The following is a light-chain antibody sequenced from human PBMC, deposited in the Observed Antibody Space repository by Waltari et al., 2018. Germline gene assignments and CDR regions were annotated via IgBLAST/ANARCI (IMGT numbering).Light chain of an antibody. V-gene: IGLV6-57*01. CDR1: SGSIASNF. J-gene: IGLJ3*02. Sequence: NFMLTQPHSVSASPGKTVTISCTRSSGSIASNFVHWFQQRPGSSPTTVIYEDYQSPSGVPDRFSGSIDSSSNSASLTISGLKTEDEADYYCQSYDSNNHGVFGGGTKLTVL. CDR3: QSYDSNNHGV. CDR2: EDY.